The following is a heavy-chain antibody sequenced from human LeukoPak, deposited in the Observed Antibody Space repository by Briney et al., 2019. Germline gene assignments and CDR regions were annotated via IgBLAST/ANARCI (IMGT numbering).Heavy chain of an antibody. J-gene: IGHJ4*02. CDR3: ARDPNIGGIPYYFDY. Sequence: GGSLRLSCAASGFTFSSYGMHWVRQAPGKGPEWVAVIWYDGSNKYYADSVKGRFTISRDNSKNTLYLQMNSLRAEDTAVYYCARDPNIGGIPYYFDYWGQGTLVTVS. V-gene: IGHV3-33*01. CDR1: GFTFSSYG. CDR2: IWYDGSNK. D-gene: IGHD3-16*01.